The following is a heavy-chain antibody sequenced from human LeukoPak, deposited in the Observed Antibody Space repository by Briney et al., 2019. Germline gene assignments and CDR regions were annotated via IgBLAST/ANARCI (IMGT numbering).Heavy chain of an antibody. Sequence: ASVKVSCKVSGYTLTELSMHWVRQAPGKGLEWMGGFDAEQRETIYAQKFQGRVTMTEDTSTDTAYMELSSLRAEDTAVYYCARRHIAVAGPLDSWGQGTLVTVSS. J-gene: IGHJ4*02. CDR3: ARRHIAVAGPLDS. V-gene: IGHV1-24*01. D-gene: IGHD6-19*01. CDR1: GYTLTELS. CDR2: FDAEQRET.